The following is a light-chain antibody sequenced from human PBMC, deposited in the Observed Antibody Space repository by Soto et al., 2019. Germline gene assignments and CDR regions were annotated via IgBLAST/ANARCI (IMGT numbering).Light chain of an antibody. Sequence: QSALTQPASVSGSLGQSITISCTGTSSDVGGYNYVSWYQQHPGKAPKVMIYDVSNRPSGVSNRFSGFKSGNTASLTISGLQAEDEADYYCSSYTSSSTPVVFGGGTQLTVL. CDR1: SSDVGGYNY. CDR3: SSYTSSSTPVV. J-gene: IGLJ2*01. CDR2: DVS. V-gene: IGLV2-14*01.